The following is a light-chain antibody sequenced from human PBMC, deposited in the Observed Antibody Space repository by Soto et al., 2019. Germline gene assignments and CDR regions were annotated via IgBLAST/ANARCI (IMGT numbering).Light chain of an antibody. V-gene: IGLV4-69*01. Sequence: QPVLTQSRSASASLGASVKLTCTLSSGHNSYAIAWHQQQPGKGPRYLMKLNSDGSHTRGDGIPERFSGSSSGAERYLTISSLQSEDEADYYCQTWDTGSHQIFGGGTKVTVL. J-gene: IGLJ2*01. CDR3: QTWDTGSHQI. CDR1: SGHNSYA. CDR2: LNSDGSH.